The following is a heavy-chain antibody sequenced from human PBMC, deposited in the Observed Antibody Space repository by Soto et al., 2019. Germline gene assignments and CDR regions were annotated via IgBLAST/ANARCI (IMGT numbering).Heavy chain of an antibody. Sequence: GGSLRLSCAASGFTFSSYDMHWVRQATGKGLEWVSAIGTAGDTYYPGSVKGRFTISRENAKNSLYLQMNSLRAGDTAVYYCARSPGFYYMDVWGKGTTVTVSS. V-gene: IGHV3-13*01. CDR3: ARSPGFYYMDV. CDR1: GFTFSSYD. CDR2: IGTAGDT. D-gene: IGHD1-1*01. J-gene: IGHJ6*03.